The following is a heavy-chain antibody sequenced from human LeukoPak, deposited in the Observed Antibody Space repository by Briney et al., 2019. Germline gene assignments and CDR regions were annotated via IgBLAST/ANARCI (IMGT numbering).Heavy chain of an antibody. Sequence: PGRSLRLSCAASGFTFSNALDWVRQAPGKGLEWVAVISKDGNSQNYADSVKGRFTISRDNSKNTPYLQMNSLRPEDTAVYYCAGESFDIWGQGTTVTVSS. V-gene: IGHV3-30*04. CDR2: ISKDGNSQ. CDR1: GFTFSNA. J-gene: IGHJ3*02. CDR3: AGESFDI.